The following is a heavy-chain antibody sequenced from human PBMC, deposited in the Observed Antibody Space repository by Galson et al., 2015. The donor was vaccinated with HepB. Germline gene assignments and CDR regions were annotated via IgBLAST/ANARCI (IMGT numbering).Heavy chain of an antibody. V-gene: IGHV3-9*01. J-gene: IGHJ4*02. D-gene: IGHD3-16*01. CDR1: GFTFDDYA. Sequence: SLRLSCAASGFTFDDYAMHWVRQVPGKGLEWVSGITWNSGSIDYADSVKGRFTISRDNAKNSLYLQMNSLRAEDTAVYYCAKGSPLIDYWGQGTLVTVSS. CDR3: AKGSPLIDY. CDR2: ITWNSGSI.